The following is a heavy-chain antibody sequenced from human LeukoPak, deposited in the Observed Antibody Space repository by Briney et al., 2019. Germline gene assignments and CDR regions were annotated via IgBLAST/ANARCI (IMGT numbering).Heavy chain of an antibody. V-gene: IGHV3-30*01. J-gene: IGHJ6*03. CDR2: ISYDGNNT. Sequence: GGSLRLSCAASGFTFSRNVMHWVRQAPGKGLEWVALISYDGNNTFYAASVKGRFTISRDNYRNTLYLEMNRLRGEDAAVYSCARGGIPTGPYYYFYYMDVWGKGTAVAVSS. CDR3: ARGGIPTGPYYYFYYMDV. D-gene: IGHD3-10*01. CDR1: GFTFSRNV.